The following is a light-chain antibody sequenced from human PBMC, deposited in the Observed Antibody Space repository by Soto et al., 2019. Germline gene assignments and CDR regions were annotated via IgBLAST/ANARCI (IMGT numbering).Light chain of an antibody. CDR1: QSFRSSY. V-gene: IGKV3-20*01. CDR3: QQCFTSPWT. CDR2: GAS. J-gene: IGKJ1*01. Sequence: EVVLTQSPGTLSLSPGERATLSCRASQSFRSSYLAWYQQKPGQAPRLLISGASSRATGIPDRFSGSGSGTDFTLTISRLEPEDSAVYYCQQCFTSPWTFGQGTKVDIK.